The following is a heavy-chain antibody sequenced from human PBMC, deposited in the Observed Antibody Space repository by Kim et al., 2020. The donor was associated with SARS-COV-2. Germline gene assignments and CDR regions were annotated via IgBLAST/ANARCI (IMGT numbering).Heavy chain of an antibody. V-gene: IGHV3-43D*03. J-gene: IGHJ6*02. CDR1: GFTFDESA. CDR2: ISWDGGSI. Sequence: GGSLRRSCVASGFTFDESAMNWVRQVPGRGLEWVSVISWDGGSIYYGGSVKGRFTVTRDNSKNSLHLQMNSLRAEDSGLYYCAKEHRGGMDVWGQGTTVT. CDR3: AKEHRGGMDV.